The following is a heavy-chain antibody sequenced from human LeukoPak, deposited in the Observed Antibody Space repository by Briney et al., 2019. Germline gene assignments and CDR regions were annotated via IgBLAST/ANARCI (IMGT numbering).Heavy chain of an antibody. CDR2: INHSGST. CDR3: ARAGRGYSGYQGY. V-gene: IGHV4-39*07. D-gene: IGHD5-12*01. CDR1: GGSISSSSYY. J-gene: IGHJ4*02. Sequence: SETLSLTCTVSGGSISSSSYYWSWIRQPPGKGLEWIGEINHSGSTNYNPSLKSRVTISVDTSKNQFSLKLSSVTAADTAVYYCARAGRGYSGYQGYWGQGTLVTVSS.